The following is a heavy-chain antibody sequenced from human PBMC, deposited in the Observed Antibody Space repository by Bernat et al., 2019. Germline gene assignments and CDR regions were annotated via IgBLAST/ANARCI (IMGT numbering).Heavy chain of an antibody. V-gene: IGHV3-33*01. CDR3: ARDYIWGSYRSPDY. CDR1: GFTFSSFG. Sequence: VQLVESGGGVVQPGRSLRLSCAASGFTFSSFGMHWVRQAPGKGLEWVAVTRYDGSNNYYADSVKGRFTISRDNSKNTLYLQMNSLRAEDTAVYYCARDYIWGSYRSPDYWGQGTLVTVSS. D-gene: IGHD3-16*02. CDR2: TRYDGSNN. J-gene: IGHJ4*02.